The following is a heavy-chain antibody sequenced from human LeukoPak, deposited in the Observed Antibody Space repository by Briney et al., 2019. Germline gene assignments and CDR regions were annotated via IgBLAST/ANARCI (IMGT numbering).Heavy chain of an antibody. CDR1: GGSISGNTYY. J-gene: IGHJ4*02. CDR2: IDYSGIT. V-gene: IGHV4-39*01. Sequence: SETLSLTCTVSGGSISGNTYYWGWIRQPPGKGLEWIVSIDYSGITYYKASLKSRLTISVDASKNQFSLKLISVTATDTAVYYCARGYCSGSSCYYFDYWGQGTLVTVSS. CDR3: ARGYCSGSSCYYFDY. D-gene: IGHD2-15*01.